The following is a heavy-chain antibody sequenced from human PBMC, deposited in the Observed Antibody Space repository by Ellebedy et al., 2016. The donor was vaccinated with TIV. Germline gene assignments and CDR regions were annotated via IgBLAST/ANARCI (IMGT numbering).Heavy chain of an antibody. CDR3: ARGNCDKKTCYAVIGWFDL. D-gene: IGHD2-15*01. V-gene: IGHV1-18*01. CDR1: GYTFITYG. CDR2: ISVNNGTT. Sequence: AASVKVSCKASGYTFITYGVNWVRQAPGQGLEWMGWISVNNGTTKFAEKFQGRVNMTTDTSTTTAYMELRNLRSDDTAVYFCARGNCDKKTCYAVIGWFDLWGQGSLVTVSS. J-gene: IGHJ5*02.